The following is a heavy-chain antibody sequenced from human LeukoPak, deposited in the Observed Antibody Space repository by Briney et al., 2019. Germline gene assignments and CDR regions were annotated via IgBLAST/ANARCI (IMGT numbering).Heavy chain of an antibody. CDR1: GYTFITYS. V-gene: IGHV1-18*01. CDR3: ARLGRGGAFDI. J-gene: IGHJ3*02. D-gene: IGHD7-27*01. CDR2: TDHSDNT. Sequence: ASVKVSCKASGYTFITYSFSWVRQAPGQGLEWMGWTDHSDNTNSAQELQGRITMTTDTSTSTAYMELRSLRSDDTAVYYCARLGRGGAFDIWGQGTLVTVSS.